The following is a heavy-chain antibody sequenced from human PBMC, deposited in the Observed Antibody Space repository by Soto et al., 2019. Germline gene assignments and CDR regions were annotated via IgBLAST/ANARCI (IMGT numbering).Heavy chain of an antibody. CDR1: GFTFGDYA. V-gene: IGHV3-49*03. D-gene: IGHD5-18*01. Sequence: PGGSLRLSCTASGFTFGDYAMSWFRQAPGKGLEWVGFIRSKAYGGTTEYAASVKGRFTIPRGDSKSIAYLQMNSLKTEDTAVYYCTRDSSYGVYYYYGTDVWGQGTTVTVSS. CDR2: IRSKAYGGTT. CDR3: TRDSSYGVYYYYGTDV. J-gene: IGHJ6*02.